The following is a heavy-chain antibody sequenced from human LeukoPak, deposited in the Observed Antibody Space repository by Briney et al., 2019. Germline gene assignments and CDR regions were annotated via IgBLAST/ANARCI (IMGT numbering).Heavy chain of an antibody. D-gene: IGHD6-19*01. J-gene: IGHJ4*02. CDR2: IYHSGST. Sequence: SETLSLTCTVSGGSISSGSYYWSWIRQPAGKGLEWIGSIYHSGSTYYNPSLKSRVTISVDTSKNQFSLKLSSVTAADTAVYYCARVGVAVYFDYWGQGTLVTVSS. V-gene: IGHV4-39*07. CDR1: GGSISSGSYY. CDR3: ARVGVAVYFDY.